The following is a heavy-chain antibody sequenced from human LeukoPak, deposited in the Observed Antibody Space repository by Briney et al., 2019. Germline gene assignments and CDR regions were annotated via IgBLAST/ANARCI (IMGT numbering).Heavy chain of an antibody. CDR3: ARFIQQQLVIYYYYYMDV. J-gene: IGHJ6*03. Sequence: PGGSLRLSCAASGFTFSGYGMSWVRQAPGKGLKWVSAISGSGGSTYYADSVKGRITISRDNSKSTLYLQMNSLRAEDTAVYYCARFIQQQLVIYYYYYMDVWGKGTTVTVSS. CDR1: GFTFSGYG. D-gene: IGHD6-13*01. V-gene: IGHV3-23*01. CDR2: ISGSGGST.